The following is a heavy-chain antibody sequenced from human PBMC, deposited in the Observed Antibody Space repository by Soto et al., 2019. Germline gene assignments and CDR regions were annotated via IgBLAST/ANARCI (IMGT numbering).Heavy chain of an antibody. CDR3: ARIDSGTTLGFDY. D-gene: IGHD1-7*01. V-gene: IGHV2-70*01. J-gene: IGHJ4*02. CDR1: GFSLITSGMW. Sequence: CGPTLVNPTPTLPLTCTFSGFSLITSGMWVSWISQPPGKALEWLALIDWDDDKYYSTSLKTRLTISKDTSKNQVVLTMTNMDPVDTATYHGARIDSGTTLGFDYWGQGTMVTVSS. CDR2: IDWDDDK.